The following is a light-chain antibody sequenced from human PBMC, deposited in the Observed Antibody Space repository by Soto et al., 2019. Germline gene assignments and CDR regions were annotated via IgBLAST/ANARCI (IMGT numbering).Light chain of an antibody. CDR3: CLYIGATTYV. V-gene: IGLV1-40*01. J-gene: IGLJ1*01. CDR1: SSNIGAGYD. CDR2: GNS. Sequence: QSVLTQPPSVSGAPWQRVTISCTGSSSNIGAGYDVHWYQQLPGTAPKLLIYGNSNRPSGVPDRFSGSKSGTSASLAITGLQAEDEADYYCCLYIGATTYVFGTGTKVTVL.